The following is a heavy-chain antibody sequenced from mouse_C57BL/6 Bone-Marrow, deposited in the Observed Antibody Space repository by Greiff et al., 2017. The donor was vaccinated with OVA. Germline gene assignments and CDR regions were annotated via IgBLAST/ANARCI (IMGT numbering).Heavy chain of an antibody. D-gene: IGHD4-1*01. V-gene: IGHV1-26*01. CDR3: ARRTGTGLDY. CDR2: INPNNGGT. CDR1: GYTFTDYY. Sequence: VQLQQSGPELVKPGASVKISCKASGYTFTDYYMNWVKQSHGKSLEWIGDINPNNGGTSYNQKFKGKATLTVDKSSSTAYMELRSLTSEDSAVYYCARRTGTGLDYWGQGTTLTVSS. J-gene: IGHJ2*01.